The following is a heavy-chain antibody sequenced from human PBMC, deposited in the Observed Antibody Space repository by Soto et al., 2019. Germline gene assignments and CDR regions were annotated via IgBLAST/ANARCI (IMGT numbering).Heavy chain of an antibody. CDR3: ARMREYTYGLIDY. V-gene: IGHV1-69*02. Sequence: QVQLVQSGAEVKKPGSSVKVSCKASGGTLSAHTINWVRQAPGQGLEWMGRVIPMLGKANYAQQLQGRVTITAHKSTSTAYMELRSLRSDDTAVYYCARMREYTYGLIDYWGQGTLVTVSS. CDR1: GGTLSAHT. CDR2: VIPMLGKA. J-gene: IGHJ4*02. D-gene: IGHD5-18*01.